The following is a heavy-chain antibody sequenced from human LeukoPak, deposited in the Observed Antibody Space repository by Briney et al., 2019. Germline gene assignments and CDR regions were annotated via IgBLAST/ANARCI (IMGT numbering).Heavy chain of an antibody. CDR1: GFSFSNHY. V-gene: IGHV3-7*01. J-gene: IGHJ4*02. Sequence: PGGPLRLSCTASGFSFSNHYMRWIRQAPGKGLEGVANINEDGSNKWHLGSVKGRFTVSRDNARNSLYLQMNSLRVEDTAVYYCTRVIVAVPGYFDYFDFWGQGVLVTVSS. D-gene: IGHD6-19*01. CDR3: TRVIVAVPGYFDYFDF. CDR2: INEDGSNK.